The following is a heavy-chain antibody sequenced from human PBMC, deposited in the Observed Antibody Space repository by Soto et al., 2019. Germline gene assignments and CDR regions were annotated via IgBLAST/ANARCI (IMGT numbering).Heavy chain of an antibody. CDR2: IDPSDSYT. J-gene: IGHJ6*02. Sequence: GESLKISCKSSGSYWISWVRQMPGKGLEWMGRIDPSDSYTQYSPSFQGHVTISADKSTSTAYLHWNILKASDTAIYYCARHGKFCTPPSCYTGYGMDVGGQGTTVTVSS. V-gene: IGHV5-10-1*01. D-gene: IGHD2-2*02. CDR1: GSYW. CDR3: ARHGKFCTPPSCYTGYGMDV.